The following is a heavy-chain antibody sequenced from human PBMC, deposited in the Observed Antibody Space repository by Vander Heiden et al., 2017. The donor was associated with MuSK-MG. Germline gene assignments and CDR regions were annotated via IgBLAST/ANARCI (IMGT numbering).Heavy chain of an antibody. Sequence: QVQLVQSGAEVKKPGSSVQVSCKASGGTFRSYAISWVRQAHGQGLEWMGGIIPIFGTANYAQKFQGRGTITADESTSTAYMDLRSRRSEETAVYYCARGSILVVPAAPVGGWFDPWGQGTLVTVSS. CDR1: GGTFRSYA. D-gene: IGHD2-2*01. CDR2: IIPIFGTA. CDR3: ARGSILVVPAAPVGGWFDP. J-gene: IGHJ5*02. V-gene: IGHV1-69*12.